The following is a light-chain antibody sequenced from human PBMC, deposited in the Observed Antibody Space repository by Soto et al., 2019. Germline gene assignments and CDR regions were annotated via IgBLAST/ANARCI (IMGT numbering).Light chain of an antibody. CDR1: SSDVGGYHY. CDR3: SSYSSSNTYV. J-gene: IGLJ1*01. V-gene: IGLV2-14*01. Sequence: QSALTQPASVSGSPGQSITISCTGTSSDVGGYHYVSWYQQHPGKAPKLMIYEVSNRPSGVSNRFSGSKSGNTASLTISGLQAEDEADYYCSSYSSSNTYVFATGTKVTVL. CDR2: EVS.